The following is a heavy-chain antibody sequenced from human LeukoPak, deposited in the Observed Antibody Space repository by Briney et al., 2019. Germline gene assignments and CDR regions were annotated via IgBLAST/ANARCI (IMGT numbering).Heavy chain of an antibody. D-gene: IGHD3-10*01. V-gene: IGHV1-18*01. CDR3: ARDRSGSDYDY. CDR1: GYTFTSYG. CDR2: ISAYNGDT. Sequence: ASVKVSCKASGYTFTSYGITWVRQAPGQGLEWMGWISAYNGDTNYAQKLQGRVTMTTDTSTSTAYMELRSRRSDDTAVYYCARDRSGSDYDYWGQGTLVTVSS. J-gene: IGHJ4*02.